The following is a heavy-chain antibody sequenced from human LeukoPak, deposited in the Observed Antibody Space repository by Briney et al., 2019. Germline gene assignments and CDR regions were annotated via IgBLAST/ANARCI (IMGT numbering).Heavy chain of an antibody. CDR1: GGSISSYY. D-gene: IGHD6-19*01. V-gene: IGHV4-59*01. J-gene: IGHJ4*02. Sequence: SETLSLTCTVSGGSISSYYWSWIRQSPGKGLEWIGYIYYSGSTNYNPSLKSRVTISVDTSKNQFSLKLSSVTAADTAVYYCAREHSSGLYGLFDYWGQGTLVTVSS. CDR2: IYYSGST. CDR3: AREHSSGLYGLFDY.